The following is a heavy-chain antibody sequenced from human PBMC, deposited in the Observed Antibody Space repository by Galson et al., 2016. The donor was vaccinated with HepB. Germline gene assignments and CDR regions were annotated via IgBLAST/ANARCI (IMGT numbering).Heavy chain of an antibody. D-gene: IGHD3-10*01. CDR3: AKDDSCYYGSGSYSSLKYYYFYGVDA. V-gene: IGHV3-30*18. J-gene: IGHJ6*02. Sequence: SLRLSCAASGFTFSTCGMHWVRQAPGKGLEWVAVISYGGNNKYYADSVKGRFTISRDNSRNTLYLQMNSLRAEDTALYYCAKDDSCYYGSGSYSSLKYYYFYGVDAWAKGPRSPSP. CDR1: GFTFSTCG. CDR2: ISYGGNNK.